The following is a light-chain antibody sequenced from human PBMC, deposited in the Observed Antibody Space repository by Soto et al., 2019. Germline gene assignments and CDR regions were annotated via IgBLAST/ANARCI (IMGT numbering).Light chain of an antibody. Sequence: QLVLTQPPSASGTPGQRVTISCSGSSSNIGGNPVVWYQQLPGTAPKLFIYGTDQRPSGVPDRFSGSKSGTAASLAISGLQSEDEADYYCAALDDSLNGWVFGGGTKLTVL. J-gene: IGLJ3*02. V-gene: IGLV1-44*01. CDR2: GTD. CDR3: AALDDSLNGWV. CDR1: SSNIGGNP.